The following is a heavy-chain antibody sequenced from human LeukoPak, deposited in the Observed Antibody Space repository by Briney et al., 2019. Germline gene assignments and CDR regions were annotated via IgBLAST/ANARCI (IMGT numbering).Heavy chain of an antibody. CDR2: IYYSGST. CDR3: ARAVLNWGSKEAFDI. Sequence: PSQTLSLTCTVSGGSISSGDYYWSWIRQTPGKGLEWIAYIYYSGSTYYNPSLKSRVTISKDTSKNQFSLKLSSVTAADTAVYYCARAVLNWGSKEAFDIWGQGTMVTVSS. D-gene: IGHD7-27*01. J-gene: IGHJ3*02. V-gene: IGHV4-30-4*08. CDR1: GGSISSGDYY.